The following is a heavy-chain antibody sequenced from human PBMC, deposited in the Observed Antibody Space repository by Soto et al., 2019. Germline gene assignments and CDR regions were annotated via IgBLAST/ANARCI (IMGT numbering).Heavy chain of an antibody. CDR2: FDPEDDAT. Sequence: ASVKVSCKVSGYTLSKLFMHWARQAPGKGLEWMGGFDPEDDATIYAQKFQGRVVMTEDTSTDTAYMELSSLRSEDTAIYYCTTGLGYCSGTRCPTSRESLRFDPWGQGTLVTVS. D-gene: IGHD2-15*01. CDR3: TTGLGYCSGTRCPTSRESLRFDP. V-gene: IGHV1-24*01. J-gene: IGHJ5*02. CDR1: GYTLSKLF.